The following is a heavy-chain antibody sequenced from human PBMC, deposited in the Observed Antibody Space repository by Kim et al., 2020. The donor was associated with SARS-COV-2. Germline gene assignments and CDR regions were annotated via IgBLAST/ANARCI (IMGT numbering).Heavy chain of an antibody. CDR2: IKQDGSEK. V-gene: IGHV3-7*03. CDR3: ARETFTVTSLVDY. D-gene: IGHD4-17*01. Sequence: GGSLRLSCAASGFTFSSYWMSWVRQAPGKGLEWVANIKQDGSEKYYVDSVKGRFTISRDNAKNSLYLQMNSLRAEDTAVYYCARETFTVTSLVDYWGQGTLVTVSS. J-gene: IGHJ4*02. CDR1: GFTFSSYW.